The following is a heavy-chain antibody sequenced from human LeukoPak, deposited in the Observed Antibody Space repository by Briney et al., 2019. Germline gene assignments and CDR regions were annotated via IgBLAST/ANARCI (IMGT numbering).Heavy chain of an antibody. J-gene: IGHJ4*02. CDR1: GFTFTSHT. CDR2: ISGSSSTK. D-gene: IGHD1-26*01. CDR3: ARDRKSGEWDLVP. Sequence: GGSLRLSCAASGFTFTSHTMDWVRQAPGKGLEWVSYISGSSSTKYYADSVKGRFFISRDNAKNSLYLQMNSLRAEDTAVYYCARDRKSGEWDLVPWGQGTLVTVSS. V-gene: IGHV3-48*01.